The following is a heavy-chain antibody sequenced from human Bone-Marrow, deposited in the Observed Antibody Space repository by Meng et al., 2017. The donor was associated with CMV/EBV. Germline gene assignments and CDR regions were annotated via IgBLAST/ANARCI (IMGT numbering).Heavy chain of an antibody. V-gene: IGHV1-69*05. CDR3: ATSFVNCSTSNCYKYNWFDP. J-gene: IGHJ5*02. CDR2: IIPIFDTT. D-gene: IGHD2-2*02. Sequence: SVKVSCKTSGGIFSSYAINWVRQAPGQGLEWMGGIIPIFDTTNYAQKFQGRVTITTDESTSTAYMDLNSLRSEDTAVYYCATSFVNCSTSNCYKYNWFDPCGQGTLVTVSS. CDR1: GGIFSSYA.